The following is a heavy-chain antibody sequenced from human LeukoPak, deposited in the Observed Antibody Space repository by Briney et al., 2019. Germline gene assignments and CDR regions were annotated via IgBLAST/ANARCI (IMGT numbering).Heavy chain of an antibody. J-gene: IGHJ5*02. CDR3: ARRRRQLPPAARKNWFDP. Sequence: KASETLSLTCAVYGGSFSGYYWSWIRQPPVKGLEWIGEINHSGSTNYNPSLKSRVTISVDTSKNQFSLKLSSVTAADTAVYYCARRRRQLPPAARKNWFDPWGQGTLVTVSS. D-gene: IGHD6-6*01. CDR1: GGSFSGYY. V-gene: IGHV4-34*01. CDR2: INHSGST.